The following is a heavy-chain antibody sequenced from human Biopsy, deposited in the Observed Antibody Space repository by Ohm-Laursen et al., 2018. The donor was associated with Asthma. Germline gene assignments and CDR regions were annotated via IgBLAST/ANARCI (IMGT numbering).Heavy chain of an antibody. CDR1: GGTFSNFA. CDR2: IMTVFGTT. Sequence: ASVKVSCKAPGGTFSNFAISWVRQAPGQGLEWLGGIMTVFGTTNYAQKFQGRVTITADESTSTAYMEVTSPRSEGTAIYYCARCQVGYSSGWSLLLKKIYYSGMDVWGQGTAVTVSS. V-gene: IGHV1-69*13. CDR3: ARCQVGYSSGWSLLLKKIYYSGMDV. J-gene: IGHJ6*02. D-gene: IGHD6-19*01.